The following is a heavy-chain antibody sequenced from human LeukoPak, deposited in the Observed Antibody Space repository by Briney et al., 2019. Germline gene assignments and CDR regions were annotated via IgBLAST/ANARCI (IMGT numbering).Heavy chain of an antibody. V-gene: IGHV4-38-2*01. D-gene: IGHD3-22*01. CDR3: ARRDYYDNSDDNYHSFEY. CDR2: IYHGGTT. CDR1: GFTFSNYW. Sequence: GSLRLSCAASGFTFSNYWMSWIRQPPGKGLEWIGNIYHGGTTYYNPSLKSRVTISVDTSKNQFSLKLNSVTAADTAVYYCARRDYYDNSDDNYHSFEYWGQGTLVTVSS. J-gene: IGHJ4*02.